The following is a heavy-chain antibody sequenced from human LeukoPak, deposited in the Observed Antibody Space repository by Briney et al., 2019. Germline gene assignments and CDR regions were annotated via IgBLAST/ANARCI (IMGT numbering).Heavy chain of an antibody. CDR2: IYYSGNT. V-gene: IGHV4-59*01. J-gene: IGHJ6*03. CDR3: ARTPGGTYYNYMDV. CDR1: GGSLTSYY. D-gene: IGHD1-1*01. Sequence: SPSETLSLTCTVSGGSLTSYYWTWIRQPPGKGLEWVGYIYYSGNTNYNPSLKSRVTISLDTSKNQFSLKLRAVTAADTALYYCARTPGGTYYNYMDVWGKGTTVTVSS.